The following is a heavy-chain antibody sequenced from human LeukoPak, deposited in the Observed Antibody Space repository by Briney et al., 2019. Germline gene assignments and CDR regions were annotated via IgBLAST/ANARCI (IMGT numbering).Heavy chain of an antibody. Sequence: GGSLRLSCAASGFTVSSNYMSWVRQAPGKGLEWASVIYSGGSTYYADSVKGRFTISRDNSKNTLYLQMNSLRAEDTAVYYCARGHTSYSSGWYPYYWGQGTLVTVSS. V-gene: IGHV3-53*01. CDR1: GFTVSSNY. J-gene: IGHJ4*02. D-gene: IGHD6-19*01. CDR2: IYSGGST. CDR3: ARGHTSYSSGWYPYY.